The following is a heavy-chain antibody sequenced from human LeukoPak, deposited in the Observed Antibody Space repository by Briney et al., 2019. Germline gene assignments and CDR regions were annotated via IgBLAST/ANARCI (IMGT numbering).Heavy chain of an antibody. D-gene: IGHD3-10*01. J-gene: IGHJ4*02. Sequence: GGSLRLSCAASGFTFSSYGMHWVRQAPGKGLEWVAVIWYDGSNKYYADSVKGRFTISRDNAKNTLYLQMNSLRAEDTAVYYCTRDITLTRGGRSDYWGQGTLVTVSA. CDR2: IWYDGSNK. CDR3: TRDITLTRGGRSDY. V-gene: IGHV3-33*01. CDR1: GFTFSSYG.